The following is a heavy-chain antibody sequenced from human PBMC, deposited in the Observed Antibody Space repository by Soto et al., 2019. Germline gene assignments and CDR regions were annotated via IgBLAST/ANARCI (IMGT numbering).Heavy chain of an antibody. Sequence: SETLSLTCVVYGGSFSGYYWSWIRQSPGKGLEWIGGINHRGSTNYNPSLESRVTISVDTPKNQFSLKLPSVTAADTAMYYCARDGFCTSTTCRVGNWFDPWGQGTLVTVSS. J-gene: IGHJ5*02. D-gene: IGHD2-2*01. CDR1: GGSFSGYY. CDR2: INHRGST. CDR3: ARDGFCTSTTCRVGNWFDP. V-gene: IGHV4-34*01.